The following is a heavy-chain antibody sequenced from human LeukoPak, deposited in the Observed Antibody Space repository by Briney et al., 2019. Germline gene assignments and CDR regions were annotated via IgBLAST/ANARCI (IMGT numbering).Heavy chain of an antibody. CDR1: GFTFRSYG. D-gene: IGHD5-12*01. CDR3: ARRGRGYSGCAPRREVLGWFDP. Sequence: GGSLRLSCAASGFTFRSYGMHWVRQAPGKGLEYVAAISSNGGSTDYANSVKGRFTISRDNSKNTLYLQMNSLRPEDTAVYYCARRGRGYSGCAPRREVLGWFDPWGQGTLVTVSS. V-gene: IGHV3-64*01. CDR2: ISSNGGST. J-gene: IGHJ5*02.